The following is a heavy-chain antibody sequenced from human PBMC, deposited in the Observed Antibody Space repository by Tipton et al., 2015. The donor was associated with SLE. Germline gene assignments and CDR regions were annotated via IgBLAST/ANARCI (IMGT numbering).Heavy chain of an antibody. V-gene: IGHV4-39*07. J-gene: IGHJ4*02. CDR1: GFTVSSNY. D-gene: IGHD4-11*01. Sequence: LRLSCAASGFTVSSNYMSWVRQAPGKGLEWVGSIYYSGSTYYNPSLKSRVTISVDTSKNQFSLKLSSVTAADTAVYYCARDPDYTGGYYFDYWGQGTLVTVSS. CDR3: ARDPDYTGGYYFDY. CDR2: IYYSGST.